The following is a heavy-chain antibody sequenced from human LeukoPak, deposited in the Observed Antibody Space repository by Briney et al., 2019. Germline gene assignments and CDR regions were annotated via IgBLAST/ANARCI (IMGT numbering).Heavy chain of an antibody. CDR3: ARVYKWGYQLLYYFDY. CDR1: GGSFSGYY. CDR2: INHSGST. V-gene: IGHV4-34*01. J-gene: IGHJ4*02. Sequence: SETLSLTCAVYGGSFSGYYWSWIRQPPGKGPEWTGEINHSGSTNYNSSLKSRVTISVDTSKNQFSLKLSSVTAADTAVYYCARVYKWGYQLLYYFDYWGQGTLVTVSS. D-gene: IGHD2-2*01.